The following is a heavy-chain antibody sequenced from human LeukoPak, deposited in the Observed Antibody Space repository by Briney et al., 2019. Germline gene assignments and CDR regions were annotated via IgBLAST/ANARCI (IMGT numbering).Heavy chain of an antibody. CDR1: GFTFSSHW. V-gene: IGHV3-7*01. J-gene: IGHJ6*04. D-gene: IGHD3-10*02. Sequence: PGGSLRLSCVASGFTFSSHWMSWVRQAPGKGLEWVANIKQDGSEKKYVDSVKGRLTISRDNAKNSLYLQMNSLRAEDTAVYYCAELGITMIGGVWGKGTTVTISS. CDR3: AELGITMIGGV. CDR2: IKQDGSEK.